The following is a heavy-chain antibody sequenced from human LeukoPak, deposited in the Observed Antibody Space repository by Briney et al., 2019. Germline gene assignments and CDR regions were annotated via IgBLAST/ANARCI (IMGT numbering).Heavy chain of an antibody. V-gene: IGHV4-38-2*01. J-gene: IGHJ4*02. D-gene: IGHD2-2*01. Sequence: PSETLSPTCAVSGYSISSGYYWGWIRQPPGKGLEWIGTFHNTGAFYYNPSLKSRVTISADMSKNQFSLNLRSVTAADTAMYYCERMYSTSWYVNQWGPGTLVTVSS. CDR1: GYSISSGYY. CDR2: FHNTGAF. CDR3: ERMYSTSWYVNQ.